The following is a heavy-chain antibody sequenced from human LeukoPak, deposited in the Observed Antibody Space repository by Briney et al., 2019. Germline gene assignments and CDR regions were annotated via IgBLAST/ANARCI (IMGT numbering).Heavy chain of an antibody. CDR3: TRHDDSGTYYLGY. CDR1: GFTFSGSA. Sequence: GGSLTLSCAASGFTFSGSAMRWVRPASGKGMEWVGRIRSRVNSYATAYAAWAKGRFTISRDDSENTAYLQLNSLKDEDTPVYYCTRHDDSGTYYLGYWGQGTLVTVSS. V-gene: IGHV3-73*01. D-gene: IGHD3-10*01. CDR2: IRSRVNSYAT. J-gene: IGHJ4*02.